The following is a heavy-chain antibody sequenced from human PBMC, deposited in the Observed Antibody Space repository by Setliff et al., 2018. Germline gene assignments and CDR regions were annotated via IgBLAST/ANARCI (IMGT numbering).Heavy chain of an antibody. J-gene: IGHJ6*02. Sequence: ASVKVSCKASGYTFTSYGISWVRQAPGQGLEWMGWISAYNGNTNYAQKLQGRVTMTTDTSTGTAYMELRSLRSDDTAVYYCAREGRFQLPQYYYYYGMDVWGQGTTVTVSS. V-gene: IGHV1-18*01. CDR1: GYTFTSYG. CDR3: AREGRFQLPQYYYYYGMDV. D-gene: IGHD3-3*01. CDR2: ISAYNGNT.